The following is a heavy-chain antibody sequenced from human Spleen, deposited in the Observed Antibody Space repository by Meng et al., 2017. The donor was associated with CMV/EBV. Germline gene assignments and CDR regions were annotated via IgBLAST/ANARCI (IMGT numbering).Heavy chain of an antibody. V-gene: IGHV4-39*01. J-gene: IGHJ5*02. CDR2: VYYTGST. CDR3: ASRYQPLYDNWFDP. CDR1: GGSISRSTYY. Sequence: SETLSLTCTVSGGSISRSTYYWGWIRQPPGKGLEWIGSVYYTGSTYYNPSLKSRVTMSVDTSKKQFSLNLTSVTAADTAVYYCASRYQPLYDNWFDPWGQGTLVTVSS. D-gene: IGHD2-2*02.